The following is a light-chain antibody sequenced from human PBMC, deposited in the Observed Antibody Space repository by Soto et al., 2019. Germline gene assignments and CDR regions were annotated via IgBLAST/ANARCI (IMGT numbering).Light chain of an antibody. Sequence: EIVLTQSPDTLSLSPGERATLSCRASQSVSPSVAWFQQKPGQPPRLLIFDVSNRAPGIPARFSGSVSGTEFTLTISSLEPEDFALYFCHQRGTWPLTFGGGTNVEIK. CDR3: HQRGTWPLT. V-gene: IGKV3-11*01. J-gene: IGKJ4*01. CDR1: QSVSPS. CDR2: DVS.